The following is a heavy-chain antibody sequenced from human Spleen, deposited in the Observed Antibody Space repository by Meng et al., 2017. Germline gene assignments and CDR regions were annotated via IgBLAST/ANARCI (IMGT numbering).Heavy chain of an antibody. Sequence: SETLSLTCAVYGGSFIAYYWTWIRQPPGEGLEWIGSIYYSASTYYNPSLKSRVTISVDTSKNQFSLKLSSVPAADTAVYYCARETYYYGSGSYPPYYFDYWGQGTRVTSYS. CDR3: ARETYYYGSGSYPPYYFDY. CDR1: GGSFIAYY. CDR2: IYYSAST. V-gene: IGHV4-34*01. J-gene: IGHJ4*02. D-gene: IGHD3-10*01.